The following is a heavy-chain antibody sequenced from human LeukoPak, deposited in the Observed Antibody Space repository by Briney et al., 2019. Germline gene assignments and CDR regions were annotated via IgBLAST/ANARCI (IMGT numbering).Heavy chain of an antibody. CDR2: IYPADSDI. J-gene: IGHJ5*02. CDR1: GYSINNYW. Sequence: GESLKISCKGSGYSINNYWIGWVRQMPGKGLEWMGIIYPADSDIRYSPSFQGQVTISADKSISTAYLQWSSLKASDTAMYYCARQEYCSGGSCYTWFDPWGQGTLVAVSS. D-gene: IGHD2-15*01. CDR3: ARQEYCSGGSCYTWFDP. V-gene: IGHV5-51*01.